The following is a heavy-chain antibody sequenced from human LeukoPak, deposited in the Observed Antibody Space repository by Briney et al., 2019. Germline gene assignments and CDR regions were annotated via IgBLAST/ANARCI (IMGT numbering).Heavy chain of an antibody. CDR2: IWYDGSNK. V-gene: IGHV3-33*06. Sequence: GGSLRLSCSPSGLTFSSYGLRWGRQAPGKGLGWVAVIWYDGSNKYYPDSVQGRFTFSRDNSKNTLYLQMKSLRAEDTAVYYCAKERLGLRPLDYWGQGTLVTVSS. CDR1: GLTFSSYG. D-gene: IGHD1-7*01. J-gene: IGHJ4*02. CDR3: AKERLGLRPLDY.